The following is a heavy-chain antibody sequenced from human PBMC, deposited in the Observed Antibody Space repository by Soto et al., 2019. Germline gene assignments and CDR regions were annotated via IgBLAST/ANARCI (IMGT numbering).Heavy chain of an antibody. CDR2: MTPNSGNT. CDR3: ARNLHGTGSFGH. V-gene: IGHV1-8*02. CDR1: GYTFTSYD. Sequence: QVQLVQSGAEVKKPGASVKVSCKASGYTFTSYDINWVRQATGQGLEWMGWMTPNSGNTGYAQKFQGRVTRSMDIYSSTAYMELSSLPSEDTAVYYCARNLHGTGSFGHCGQGTMVTISS. J-gene: IGHJ4*02. D-gene: IGHD3-10*01.